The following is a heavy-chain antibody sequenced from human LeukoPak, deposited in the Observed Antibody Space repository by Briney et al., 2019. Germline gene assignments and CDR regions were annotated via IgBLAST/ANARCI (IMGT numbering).Heavy chain of an antibody. Sequence: SETLSLTCAVYGGSFSGYYCSWIRQPPGKGLEWIGEINHSGSTNYNPSLKSRVTISVDTSKNQFSLKLSSVTAADTAVYYCARGWSYSAFDYWGQGTLVTVSS. V-gene: IGHV4-34*01. J-gene: IGHJ4*02. CDR1: GGSFSGYY. CDR2: INHSGST. CDR3: ARGWSYSAFDY. D-gene: IGHD3-10*01.